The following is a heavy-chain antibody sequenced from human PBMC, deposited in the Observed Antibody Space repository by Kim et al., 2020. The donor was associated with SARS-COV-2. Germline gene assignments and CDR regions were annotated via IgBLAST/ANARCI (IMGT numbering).Heavy chain of an antibody. CDR3: AKVHSTILLRFLESHPYCFDY. D-gene: IGHD3-3*01. Sequence: FTISRDNSKNTLYLQMNSLRAEDTAVYYCAKVHSTILLRFLESHPYCFDYWGQGTLVTVSS. V-gene: IGHV3-23*01. J-gene: IGHJ4*02.